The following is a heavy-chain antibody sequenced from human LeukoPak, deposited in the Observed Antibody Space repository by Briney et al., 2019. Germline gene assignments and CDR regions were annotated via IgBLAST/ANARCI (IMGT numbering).Heavy chain of an antibody. CDR3: AKDRRYCSSTSCMAIDY. CDR1: GFTFSSYG. Sequence: GGSLRLSCAASGFTFSSYGMHWVRQALGTGLEWVAFIRYDGSNKYYADSVKGRFTISRDNSKNTLYLQMNSLRAEDTAVYYCAKDRRYCSSTSCMAIDYWGQGTLVTVSS. CDR2: IRYDGSNK. J-gene: IGHJ4*02. V-gene: IGHV3-30*02. D-gene: IGHD2-2*01.